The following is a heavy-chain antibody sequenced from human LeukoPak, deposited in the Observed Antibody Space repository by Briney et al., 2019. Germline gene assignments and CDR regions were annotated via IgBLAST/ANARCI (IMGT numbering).Heavy chain of an antibody. Sequence: PSETLSLTYTVSGGSISSSGYYWGWIRQPPGKGLEWIGSIFYSGRTYYNPSLKSRVTMSVDTSKNQFSLRLSSVNAADTAVYYCARDILATSIAAPYYWGQGTLVTVSS. CDR1: GGSISSSGYY. CDR2: IFYSGRT. CDR3: ARDILATSIAAPYY. J-gene: IGHJ4*02. V-gene: IGHV4-39*07. D-gene: IGHD6-13*01.